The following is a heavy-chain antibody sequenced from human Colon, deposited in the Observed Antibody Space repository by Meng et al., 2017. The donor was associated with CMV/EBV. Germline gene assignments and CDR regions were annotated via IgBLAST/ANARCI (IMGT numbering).Heavy chain of an antibody. CDR1: GGSSSSSNW. CDR3: ARVRGYSYGPYWYFDL. D-gene: IGHD5-18*01. Sequence: GGSSSSSNWWSWVRQSPGKRLEWIGEIFHTGSINYDPSLESRVTISIDKSKNQFSLKLPSVTAADTAVYYCARVRGYSYGPYWYFDLWGRGTLVTVSS. V-gene: IGHV4-4*02. CDR2: IFHTGSI. J-gene: IGHJ2*01.